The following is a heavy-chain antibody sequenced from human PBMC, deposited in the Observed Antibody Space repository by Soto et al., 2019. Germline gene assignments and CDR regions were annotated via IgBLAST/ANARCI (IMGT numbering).Heavy chain of an antibody. J-gene: IGHJ6*02. V-gene: IGHV1-8*01. CDR3: ARGRRYCTTTSCYPPALFPYGMDV. CDR2: INPDSDNT. Sequence: ASVKVSCKTSGYTFTNYDINCVRQAAGQGLEWMGWINPDSDNTGYAQKFRGRVTMTRDTSISTAYMELNSLRSEDTAVYYCARGRRYCTTTSCYPPALFPYGMDVWGQGTTVTVSS. D-gene: IGHD2-2*01. CDR1: GYTFTNYD.